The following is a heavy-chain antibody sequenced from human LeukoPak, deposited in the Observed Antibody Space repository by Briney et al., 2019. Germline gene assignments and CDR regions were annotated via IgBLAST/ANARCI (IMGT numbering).Heavy chain of an antibody. J-gene: IGHJ6*02. Sequence: GASVKVYCKASGYTFTSYDINWVRQATGQGLEWMGWMNPNSGNTGYAQKFQGRVTMTRNTSISTAYMELSSLRSEDTAVYYCARGDCSSTSCYLGYYYYYYGMDVWGQGATVTVSS. D-gene: IGHD2-2*01. CDR1: GYTFTSYD. V-gene: IGHV1-8*01. CDR3: ARGDCSSTSCYLGYYYYYYGMDV. CDR2: MNPNSGNT.